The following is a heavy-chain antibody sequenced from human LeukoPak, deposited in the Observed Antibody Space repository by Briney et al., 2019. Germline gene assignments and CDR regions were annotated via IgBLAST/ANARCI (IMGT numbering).Heavy chain of an antibody. CDR1: GFTFSTYN. Sequence: GSLRLSCAASGFTFSTYNMNWVRHAPGKGLGWISSITSSSSYIYYADSVKGRFTISRDNAKNSLFLQMNNLSPDDTAVYFCARDPYSGNYGNYYYYYMDVWGKGTTVTISS. V-gene: IGHV3-21*06. D-gene: IGHD1-26*01. CDR2: ITSSSSYI. CDR3: ARDPYSGNYGNYYYYYMDV. J-gene: IGHJ6*03.